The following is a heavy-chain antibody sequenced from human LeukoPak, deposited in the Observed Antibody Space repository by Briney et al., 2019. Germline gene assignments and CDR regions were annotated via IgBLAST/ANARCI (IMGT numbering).Heavy chain of an antibody. CDR3: TTDGSDYSSGWYSAYYFDY. CDR2: IKSKTDGGTT. Sequence: GGALRLSCAASGFTFSNAWMSWVRQAPGKGLEWVGRIKSKTDGGTTEYAAHVKGRFTISRDDSKNTLYLQMNSLQTEDTAVSYCTTDGSDYSSGWYSAYYFDYWGQGTLVTVSS. V-gene: IGHV3-15*01. J-gene: IGHJ4*02. CDR1: GFTFSNAW. D-gene: IGHD6-19*01.